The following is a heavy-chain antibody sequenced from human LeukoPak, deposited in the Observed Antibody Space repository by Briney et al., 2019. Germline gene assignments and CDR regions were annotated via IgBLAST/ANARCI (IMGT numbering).Heavy chain of an antibody. CDR1: GGSISSYY. V-gene: IGHV4-59*01. CDR3: ARGSLDYYDSSGLDY. D-gene: IGHD3-22*01. J-gene: IGHJ4*02. Sequence: SETLSLTCTVSGGSISSYYWSWIRQPPGKGLEWIGYLYYSGSTNYNPSLKSRVTISIDTSQNQFSLKLNSVTAADTAVYYCARGSLDYYDSSGLDYWGQGTLVTVSS. CDR2: LYYSGST.